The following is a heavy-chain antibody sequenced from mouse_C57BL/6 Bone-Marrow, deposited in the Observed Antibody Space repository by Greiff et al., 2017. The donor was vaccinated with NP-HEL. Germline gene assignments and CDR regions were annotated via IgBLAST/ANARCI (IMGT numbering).Heavy chain of an antibody. CDR1: GYAFSSYW. V-gene: IGHV1-80*01. J-gene: IGHJ2*01. Sequence: QVQLQQSGAELVKPGASVKISCKASGYAFSSYWMNWVKQRPGKGLEWIGQIYPGDGDTNYNGKFKGKATLTADKSSSTAYMQLSSLTSEDSAVYFCARYPSYDGYQYYFDYWGQGTTLTVSS. D-gene: IGHD2-3*01. CDR2: IYPGDGDT. CDR3: ARYPSYDGYQYYFDY.